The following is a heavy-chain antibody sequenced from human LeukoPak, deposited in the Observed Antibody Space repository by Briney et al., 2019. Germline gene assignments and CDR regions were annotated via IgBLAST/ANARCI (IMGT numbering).Heavy chain of an antibody. Sequence: SVKVSCKASVGTFSSYAISWVRQAPGQGLEWMGGIIPIFGTANYTQKFQGRVTITADESTSTAYMELSSLRSEDTAVYYCARDQGGYHWFDPWGQGTLVTVSS. CDR3: ARDQGGYHWFDP. V-gene: IGHV1-69*13. CDR1: VGTFSSYA. J-gene: IGHJ5*02. CDR2: IIPIFGTA. D-gene: IGHD5-18*01.